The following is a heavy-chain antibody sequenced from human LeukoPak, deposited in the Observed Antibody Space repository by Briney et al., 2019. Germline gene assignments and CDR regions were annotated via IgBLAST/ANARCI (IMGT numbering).Heavy chain of an antibody. Sequence: ASVRVSCKASGYTFTSYDINWVRQATGQGLEWMGWMNPNSGNTGYAQKFQGRVTMTRNTSISTAYMELSSLRSEDTAVYYCARYQVVPAAKNYYGMDVWGQGTTVTVSS. CDR1: GYTFTSYD. CDR2: MNPNSGNT. CDR3: ARYQVVPAAKNYYGMDV. D-gene: IGHD2-2*01. J-gene: IGHJ6*02. V-gene: IGHV1-8*01.